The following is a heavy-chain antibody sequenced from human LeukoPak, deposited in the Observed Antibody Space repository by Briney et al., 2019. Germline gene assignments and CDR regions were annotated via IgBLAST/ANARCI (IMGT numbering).Heavy chain of an antibody. D-gene: IGHD3-22*01. CDR3: ASSNYDSSGYYALDY. V-gene: IGHV1-69*01. CDR2: IIPIFGTA. Sequence: SVKVSCKASGGTFSSYAISWVRQAPGQGLEWMGGIIPIFGTANYAQKFQGRVTITADESTSTAYMELSSLRSEDTAVYYCASSNYDSSGYYALDYWGQGTLVTVSS. CDR1: GGTFSSYA. J-gene: IGHJ4*02.